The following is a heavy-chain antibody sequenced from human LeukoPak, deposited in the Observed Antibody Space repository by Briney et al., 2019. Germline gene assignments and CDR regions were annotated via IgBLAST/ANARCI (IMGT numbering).Heavy chain of an antibody. D-gene: IGHD1-20*01. J-gene: IGHJ6*02. CDR3: ATLTGTSRGYYYYYGMDV. V-gene: IGHV1-69*04. CDR2: IIPILGIA. CDR1: GGTFSSYA. Sequence: SVKVSCKASGGTFSSYAISWVRQAPGQGLEWMGRIIPILGIANYAQKFQGRVTITADKSTSTAYMELSSLRSEDTAVCYCATLTGTSRGYYYYYGMDVWGQGTTVTVSS.